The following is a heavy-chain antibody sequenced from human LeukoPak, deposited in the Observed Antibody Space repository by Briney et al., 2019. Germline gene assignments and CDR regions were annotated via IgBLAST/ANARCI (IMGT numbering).Heavy chain of an antibody. D-gene: IGHD5-12*01. V-gene: IGHV3-7*01. CDR2: IKQDGSEK. J-gene: IGHJ4*02. CDR3: ARDGGEMAVATFDY. CDR1: GFTFSSYW. Sequence: GGSLRLSCAASGFTFSSYWMSWVRQAPGKGLEGVANIKQDGSEKYYVDSVKGRFTISRDNAKNSLYLQMNSLRAEDTAVYYCARDGGEMAVATFDYWGQGTLVTVSS.